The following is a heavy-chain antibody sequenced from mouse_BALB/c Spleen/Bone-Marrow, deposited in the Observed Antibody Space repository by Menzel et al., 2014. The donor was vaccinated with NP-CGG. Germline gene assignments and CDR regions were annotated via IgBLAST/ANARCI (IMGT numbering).Heavy chain of an antibody. CDR3: TRSRYGDY. CDR1: GYTFTDYT. J-gene: IGHJ2*01. V-gene: IGHV1-22*01. Sequence: EVQLQQSGPELVKPGASVKISCKTSGYTFTDYTMHWVKQSHGESLEWIGHINPNIGGTSYNQKFKGKATLTLDKSSSTAYMELRSLTSEDSAVYYCTRSRYGDYWGQGTTLTVSS. CDR2: INPNIGGT. D-gene: IGHD2-14*01.